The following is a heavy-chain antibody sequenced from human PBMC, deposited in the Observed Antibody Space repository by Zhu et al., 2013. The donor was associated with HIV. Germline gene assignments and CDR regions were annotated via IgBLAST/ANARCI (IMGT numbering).Heavy chain of an antibody. J-gene: IGHJ4*02. V-gene: IGHV1-2*02. Sequence: QVQLVQSGAEVKKPGASVKVSYKASGYTFTGYYVHWVRQAPGQGLEWMGWINPDSGATIYAQKFQGRVTMTRDTSISTAYMELSRLRSDDTAVYYCARGWQWLAPDYFDYWGQGTLVTVSS. D-gene: IGHD6-19*01. CDR2: INPDSGAT. CDR1: GYTFTGYY. CDR3: ARGWQWLAPDYFDY.